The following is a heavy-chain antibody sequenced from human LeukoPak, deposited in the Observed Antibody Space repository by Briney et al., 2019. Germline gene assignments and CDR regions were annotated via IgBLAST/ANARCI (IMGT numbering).Heavy chain of an antibody. CDR1: GYIFDIYA. CDR3: ARGPRLIVVAATRGGPNDY. V-gene: IGHV7-4-1*02. Sequence: ASVKVSCKASGYIFDIYAMIWVRQAPGQGLELMGWINTNTGNPTYAQGFTGRFVFSLDTSVSTAYLQISSLKAEDTAVYYCARGPRLIVVAATRGGPNDYWGQGTLVTVSS. J-gene: IGHJ4*02. D-gene: IGHD2-15*01. CDR2: INTNTGNP.